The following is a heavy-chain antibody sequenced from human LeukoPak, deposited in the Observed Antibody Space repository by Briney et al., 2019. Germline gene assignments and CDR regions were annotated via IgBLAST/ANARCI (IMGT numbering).Heavy chain of an antibody. CDR3: ARGGTIYDSILEDAFDI. CDR2: MNPNSGNT. V-gene: IGHV1-8*01. D-gene: IGHD3-22*01. Sequence: ASVNVSCKASGYTFTNYDINWVRQAAGQGVEWVGWMNPNSGNTGYEPELQGRVTMTRNSSISTAFMELSSLRSEDTAVYYCARGGTIYDSILEDAFDIWGQGTMVTVSS. J-gene: IGHJ3*02. CDR1: GYTFTNYD.